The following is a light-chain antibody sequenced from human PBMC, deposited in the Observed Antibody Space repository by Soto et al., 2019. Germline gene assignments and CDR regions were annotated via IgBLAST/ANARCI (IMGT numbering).Light chain of an antibody. Sequence: QSALTQPPSASGTPGQRVTLSCSGSSSNIGSDSVNWYQQLPGTAPKLVIYRNNQRPSGVPDRLSGSKSGTSASLAISGLQSEDEADYYCAAWDDSLNGVVFGGGTKLTVL. CDR1: SSNIGSDS. CDR2: RNN. J-gene: IGLJ2*01. CDR3: AAWDDSLNGVV. V-gene: IGLV1-44*01.